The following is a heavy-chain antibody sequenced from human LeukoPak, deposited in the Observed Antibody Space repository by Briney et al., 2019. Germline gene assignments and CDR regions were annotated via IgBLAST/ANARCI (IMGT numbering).Heavy chain of an antibody. V-gene: IGHV3-7*01. CDR1: GFTFSNAW. J-gene: IGHJ4*02. Sequence: GGSLRLSCAASGFTFSNAWMTWVRQAPGKGLEWVAHVKPDGSEKSYVDSVKGRFTISRDNAQNSLYLQMNSLRAEDTAVYYCARDRGYYVFDYWGQGTLVTVSS. CDR2: VKPDGSEK. CDR3: ARDRGYYVFDY. D-gene: IGHD3-22*01.